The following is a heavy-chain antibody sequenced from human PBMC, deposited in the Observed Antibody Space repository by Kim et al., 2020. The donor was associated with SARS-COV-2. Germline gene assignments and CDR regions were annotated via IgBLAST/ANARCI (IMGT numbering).Heavy chain of an antibody. CDR3: ARPGYYYDSSGYSFDY. J-gene: IGHJ4*02. Sequence: GKRRVTNARDKSRNTLYLQMNSLRAEETAVYYCARPGYYYDSSGYSFDYWGQGTLVTVSS. D-gene: IGHD3-22*01. V-gene: IGHV3-30*01.